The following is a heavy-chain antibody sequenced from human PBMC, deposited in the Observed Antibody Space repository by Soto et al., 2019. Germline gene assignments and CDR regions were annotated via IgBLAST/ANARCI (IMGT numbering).Heavy chain of an antibody. CDR3: AADDDYIWGSYRFGY. CDR1: GFTFTSSA. D-gene: IGHD3-16*02. Sequence: SVKVSCKASGFTFTSSAMQWVRQARGQRLEWIGWIVVGSGNTNYAQKFQERVTITRDMSTSTAYMELSSLRSEDTAVYYCAADDDYIWGSYRFGYWGQGTLVTVSS. CDR2: IVVGSGNT. V-gene: IGHV1-58*02. J-gene: IGHJ4*02.